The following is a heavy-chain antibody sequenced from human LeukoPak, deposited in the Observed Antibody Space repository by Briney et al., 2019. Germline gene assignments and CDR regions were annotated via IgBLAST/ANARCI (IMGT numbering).Heavy chain of an antibody. Sequence: PGGSLRLSCAASGFPFNYYGFHWVRQAPGKGLEWMAFIRYDGNDKFYAESVKGRFTISRDTSRNTLFLQMNSLRLEDTAVYYCAKDLMRDRWFGESWGQGTLVTVSS. CDR2: IRYDGNDK. J-gene: IGHJ5*02. V-gene: IGHV3-30*02. D-gene: IGHD3-10*01. CDR3: AKDLMRDRWFGES. CDR1: GFPFNYYG.